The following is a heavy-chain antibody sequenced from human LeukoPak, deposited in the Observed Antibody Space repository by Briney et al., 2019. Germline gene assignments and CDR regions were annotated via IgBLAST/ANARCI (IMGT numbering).Heavy chain of an antibody. CDR2: INPNSGGT. Sequence: GASVTVSCKASGYTFTGYYMHWVRQAPGQGLEWMGWINPNSGGTNYAQKFQGRVTITRDTYISTAYMELSRLRSDDTAVHYCAKDYGSGGSRLYNWFDPWGQGTLVTVSS. V-gene: IGHV1-2*02. D-gene: IGHD2-15*01. J-gene: IGHJ5*02. CDR1: GYTFTGYY. CDR3: AKDYGSGGSRLYNWFDP.